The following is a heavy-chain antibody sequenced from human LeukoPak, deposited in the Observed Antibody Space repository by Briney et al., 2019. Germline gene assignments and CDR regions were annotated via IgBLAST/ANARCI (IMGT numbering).Heavy chain of an antibody. V-gene: IGHV3-13*04. D-gene: IGHD3-10*01. J-gene: IGHJ4*02. CDR2: IAVGGDT. CDR1: GFTFSSCD. Sequence: GGSLRLSCAASGFTFSSCDMHWVRQAAGKGLEWVSVIAVGGDTYYPDSVRGRFTISRESAKNSLYLQMNRLTTGDTAVYYCARGLGGVRGVDYVFDIWGQGTLVTVSS. CDR3: ARGLGGVRGVDYVFDI.